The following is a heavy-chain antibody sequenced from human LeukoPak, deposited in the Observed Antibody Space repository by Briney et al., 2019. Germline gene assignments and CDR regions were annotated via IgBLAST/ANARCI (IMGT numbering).Heavy chain of an antibody. J-gene: IGHJ6*04. Sequence: GGSLRLSCAASGFTFSSYSLNWVRQAPGKGLEWVSSISGSSSYIYYADSVKGRFTISRDNAKNSLYLQMNSLRAEDTAVYYCAELGITMIGGVWGKGTTVTISS. CDR1: GFTFSSYS. CDR2: ISGSSSYI. V-gene: IGHV3-21*01. D-gene: IGHD3-10*02. CDR3: AELGITMIGGV.